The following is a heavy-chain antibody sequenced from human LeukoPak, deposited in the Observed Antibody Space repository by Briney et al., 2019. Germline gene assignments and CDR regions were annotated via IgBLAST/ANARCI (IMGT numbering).Heavy chain of an antibody. CDR3: AKDPKVRGVINWGFDY. V-gene: IGHV3-23*01. J-gene: IGHJ4*02. Sequence: GGSLRLSCAASGLTFSSYAMSWVRQAPGKGLEGVSAISGSGGSTYYADSVKGRFTTSRDNSKNTLYLQMNSLRAEDTAVYYCAKDPKVRGVINWGFDYWGQGTLVTVSS. CDR2: ISGSGGST. CDR1: GLTFSSYA. D-gene: IGHD3-10*01.